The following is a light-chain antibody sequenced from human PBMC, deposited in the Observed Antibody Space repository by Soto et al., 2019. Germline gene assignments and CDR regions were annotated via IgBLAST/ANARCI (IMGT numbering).Light chain of an antibody. CDR1: CSDVGSYNL. J-gene: IGLJ1*01. V-gene: IGLV2-23*01. CDR3: CSYAGSSTPYV. Sequence: QSALTQPASVSGSPGQSTTISCTGTCSDVGSYNLVSWYQQHPGKAPKLMIYEGSKRPSGVSNRFSGSKSGNTASLTISGLQAEDEADYYCCSYAGSSTPYVFGTGTKVTVL. CDR2: EGS.